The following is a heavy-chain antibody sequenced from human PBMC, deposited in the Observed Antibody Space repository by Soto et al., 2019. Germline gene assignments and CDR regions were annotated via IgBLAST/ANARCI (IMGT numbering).Heavy chain of an antibody. D-gene: IGHD6-19*01. CDR2: FYYSGNT. CDR1: GDSISDYY. J-gene: IGHJ6*02. Sequence: SETLSLTCTVSGDSISDYYCSWIRQPAGKGLEWIGRFYYSGNTKSNPSLKSRVTMSADTSKNQFSLSLRSVTAADSAIYYCARMYNSGFYRPEGDYFFYGMDVWGQGTTVTAP. V-gene: IGHV4-4*07. CDR3: ARMYNSGFYRPEGDYFFYGMDV.